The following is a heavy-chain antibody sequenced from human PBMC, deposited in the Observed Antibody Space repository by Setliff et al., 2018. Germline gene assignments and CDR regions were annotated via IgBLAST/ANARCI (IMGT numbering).Heavy chain of an antibody. CDR1: GYSFTSYW. J-gene: IGHJ3*02. V-gene: IGHV5-51*01. CDR2: IYPGDSDT. CDR3: ARQAVAGNDAFDI. Sequence: PGESLKISCMGSGYSFTSYWIGWVRRMPGKGLEWMGIIYPGDSDTRYSPSFQGQVTISADKSISTAYLQWSSLKASDTAMYYCARQAVAGNDAFDIWGQGTMVTVSS. D-gene: IGHD6-19*01.